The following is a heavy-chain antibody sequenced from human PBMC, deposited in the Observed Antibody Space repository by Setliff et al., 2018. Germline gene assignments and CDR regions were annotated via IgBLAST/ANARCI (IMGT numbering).Heavy chain of an antibody. CDR2: IKQDGSEK. CDR3: VNSYRGYDDYPDY. D-gene: IGHD3-16*02. V-gene: IGHV3-7*03. CDR1: GFTFSSYW. Sequence: PGGSLRLSCAASGFTFSSYWMSWVRQAPGKGLEWVSNIKQDGSEKHYVDSVKGRFTISRDNAKNSLYLQMNSLRVEDTAVYYFVNSYRGYDDYPDYWGQGTLVTSPQ. J-gene: IGHJ4*02.